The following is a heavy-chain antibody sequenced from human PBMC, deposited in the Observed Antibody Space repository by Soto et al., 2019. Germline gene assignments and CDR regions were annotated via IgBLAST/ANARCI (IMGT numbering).Heavy chain of an antibody. J-gene: IGHJ4*02. D-gene: IGHD3-16*01. CDR1: GFTFSTYW. Sequence: EVQLVESGGGLVQPGGSLRLSCAASGFTFSTYWMTWVRRPPGKGLEWVANLDQDGSKRYYVDSVRGRFTISRDNAKNSLYLQMNSLRAEDKAVYYCVCGGNFFVYWGQGTLVTVSP. CDR2: LDQDGSKR. CDR3: VCGGNFFVY. V-gene: IGHV3-7*01.